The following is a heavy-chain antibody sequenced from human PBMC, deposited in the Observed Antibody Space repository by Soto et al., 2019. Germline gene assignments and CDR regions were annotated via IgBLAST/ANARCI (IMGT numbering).Heavy chain of an antibody. CDR3: AKQSSSGLNCFDY. J-gene: IGHJ4*02. Sequence: GGSLRLSCAASGFTFSSYWMHWVRQAPGKGLVWVSRINSDGSSTYYADSVKGRFTISRDNSKNTLYLQMNSLRAEDTAVYYCAKQSSSGLNCFDYWGQGTLVTVSS. CDR1: GFTFSSYW. CDR2: INSDGSST. D-gene: IGHD6-19*01. V-gene: IGHV3-74*01.